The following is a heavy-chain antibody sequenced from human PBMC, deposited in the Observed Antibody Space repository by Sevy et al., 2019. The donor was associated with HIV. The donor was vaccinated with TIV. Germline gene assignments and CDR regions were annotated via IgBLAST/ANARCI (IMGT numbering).Heavy chain of an antibody. CDR1: GFIFSSYE. V-gene: IGHV3-48*03. CDR2: ISQSGGTT. D-gene: IGHD3-22*01. Sequence: GGSLRLSCAASGFIFSSYEMSWVRQAPGKGLEWVSHISQSGGTTYYSDSVKGRFTISRDNAKNSLYLQMNSLRAEDTAVYYCAREDRPYYYDSSGWGYWGQGTLVTVSS. J-gene: IGHJ4*02. CDR3: AREDRPYYYDSSGWGY.